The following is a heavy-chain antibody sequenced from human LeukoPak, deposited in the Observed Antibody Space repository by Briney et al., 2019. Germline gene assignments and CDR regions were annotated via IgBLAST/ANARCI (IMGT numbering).Heavy chain of an antibody. CDR1: GFTFSSYA. V-gene: IGHV3-23*01. CDR3: AKDTRYSAISLFDY. CDR2: ISGSGFDT. J-gene: IGHJ4*02. D-gene: IGHD1-1*01. Sequence: GGSLRLFCAVSGFTFSSYAMSCVRQAPGKGLEWVLGISGSGFDTYYADSVKGRFTISRDNSKNTLYLQMNSLRAEDTAVYYCAKDTRYSAISLFDYWGQGTLVTVSS.